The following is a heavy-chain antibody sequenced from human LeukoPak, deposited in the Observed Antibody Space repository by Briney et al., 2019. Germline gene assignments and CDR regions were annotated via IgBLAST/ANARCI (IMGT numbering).Heavy chain of an antibody. CDR3: AKAGYSTSWYYLDF. V-gene: IGHV3-30*02. Sequence: GGSLRLSCAASDFTFSDYGMHWVRQAPGKGLEWVAFIRFDGGNEIYGDSVKGRFTISRDDSKDTLYLQMNSPSAEDTAVYFCAKAGYSTSWYYLDFWGQGTLVTVSS. J-gene: IGHJ4*02. D-gene: IGHD6-13*01. CDR2: IRFDGGNE. CDR1: DFTFSDYG.